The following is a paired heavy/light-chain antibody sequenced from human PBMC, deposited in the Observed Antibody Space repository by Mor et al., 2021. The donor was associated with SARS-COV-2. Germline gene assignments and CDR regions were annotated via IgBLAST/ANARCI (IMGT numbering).Light chain of an antibody. J-gene: IGKJ4*01. CDR3: QQYNSYPLT. CDR2: QAS. CDR1: QTIRTY. Sequence: DIQMTQSPSTLSASVGDRVTITCRASQTIRTYLAWYQQKPGKAPKFLIYQASTLESGVPSRFSGSGSGTEFTLTISSLQPDDFATYYCQQYNSYPLTFGGGTRVDIK. V-gene: IGKV1-5*03.
Heavy chain of an antibody. Sequence: ELQLLESGGNLVQPGGSLRLSCAASGFTFSTDSMTWVRQAPGKGLEWVSIINHNGRSIYYADSVKGRFTISRDNSKNTLYLQMNSLRAEDTAIYYCAKEKMTTTAFHIWGQGTMVTVSS. CDR1: GFTFSTDS. V-gene: IGHV3-23*01. J-gene: IGHJ3*02. CDR2: INHNGRSI. CDR3: AKEKMTTTAFHI. D-gene: IGHD4-17*01.